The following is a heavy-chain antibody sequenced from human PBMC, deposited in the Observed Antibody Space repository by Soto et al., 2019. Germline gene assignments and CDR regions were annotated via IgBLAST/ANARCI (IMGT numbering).Heavy chain of an antibody. D-gene: IGHD2-2*01. CDR2: ISAYNGNT. V-gene: IGHV1-18*01. CDR1: GYTFTNYG. CDR3: TRQDPTASRSYSYSGMDV. Sequence: QVQLVQSGAEVKKPGASVKVSCKASGYTFTNYGISWVRQAPGQGLEWMGWISAYNGNTNYAQKVQGTVTMSTDTSTSTPYMELRRLRFYDTAVYYCTRQDPTASRSYSYSGMDVWGQGNTVTVSS. J-gene: IGHJ6*02.